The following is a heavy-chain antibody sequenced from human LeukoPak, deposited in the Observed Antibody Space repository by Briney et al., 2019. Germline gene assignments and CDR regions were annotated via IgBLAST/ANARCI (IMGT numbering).Heavy chain of an antibody. J-gene: IGHJ3*02. Sequence: ASVKVSCKASGYTFTSYAMHWVRQAPGQRLEWMGWINAGNGNTKYSQKFQGRVTITRDTSASTAYMELSSLRSEDTAVYYCARDRGAGAMVRGVIDAFDIWGQGTMVTVSS. D-gene: IGHD3-10*01. CDR1: GYTFTSYA. V-gene: IGHV1-3*01. CDR3: ARDRGAGAMVRGVIDAFDI. CDR2: INAGNGNT.